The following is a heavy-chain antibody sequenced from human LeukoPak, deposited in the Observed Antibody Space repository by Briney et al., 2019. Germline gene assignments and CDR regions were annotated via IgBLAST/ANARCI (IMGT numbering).Heavy chain of an antibody. CDR2: IYYSGST. V-gene: IGHV4-39*07. CDR3: ARVGDTAMAPFAW. J-gene: IGHJ4*02. D-gene: IGHD5-18*01. CDR1: GGSISSSSYY. Sequence: SETLSLTCTVSGGSISSSSYYWGWIRQPPGKGLGWMGSIYYSGSTCYNPSLKSRVTISVDTSKNQFSLKLSSVTAADTAVYYCARVGDTAMAPFAWWGQGTLVTVSS.